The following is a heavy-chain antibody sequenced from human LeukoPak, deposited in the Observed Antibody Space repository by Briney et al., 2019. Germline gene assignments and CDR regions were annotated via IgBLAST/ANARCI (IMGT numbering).Heavy chain of an antibody. V-gene: IGHV1-2*02. CDR1: GYTFTGYY. CDR2: INPNGGGT. Sequence: GASVKVSCKASGYTFTGYYMHWVRQAPGQGLEWMGWINPNGGGTNYAQKFQGRVTMTRDTSISTAYMELSRLRSDDTAVYYCARDTLFKDYYDSSGPPEDYWGQGTLVTVSS. J-gene: IGHJ4*02. CDR3: ARDTLFKDYYDSSGPPEDY. D-gene: IGHD3-22*01.